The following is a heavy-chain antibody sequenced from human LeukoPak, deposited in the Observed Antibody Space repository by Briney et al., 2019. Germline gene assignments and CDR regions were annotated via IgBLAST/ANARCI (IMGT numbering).Heavy chain of an antibody. CDR2: INHSGST. D-gene: IGHD6-13*01. J-gene: IGHJ4*02. CDR1: GGSFSGYY. CDR3: ARGGGSSSWSFDH. V-gene: IGHV4-34*01. Sequence: PSETLSLTCGVYGGSFSGYYWTWIRQPPGKGLEWVGEINHSGSTNYNPSLKGRVTISVDTSKDQFSLKLSSVTAADTAVYYCARGGGSSSWSFDHWGQGTLVTVSS.